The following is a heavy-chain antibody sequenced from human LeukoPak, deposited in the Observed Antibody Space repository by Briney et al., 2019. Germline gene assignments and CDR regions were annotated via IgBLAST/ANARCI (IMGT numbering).Heavy chain of an antibody. CDR2: INWNGGST. D-gene: IGHD5-18*01. V-gene: IGHV3-20*04. CDR1: GFPFDDYG. J-gene: IGHJ4*02. CDR3: ARSYSYGSFDY. Sequence: GGSLSLSCAASGFPFDDYGMSWVRQAPGKGLEWVSGINWNGGSTGYADSVKGRFTISRDNAKNSLYLQMNSLRAEDTALYYCARSYSYGSFDYWGQGTLVTGSS.